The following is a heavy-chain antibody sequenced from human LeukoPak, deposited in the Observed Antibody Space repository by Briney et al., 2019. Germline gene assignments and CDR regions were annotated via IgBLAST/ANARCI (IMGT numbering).Heavy chain of an antibody. CDR3: YGANAEH. D-gene: IGHD4-23*01. CDR2: INTDGRST. Sequence: QPGGSLRLSCAASGFTFSSYWMHWVRPVPGKGLVWVSGINTDGRSTSYADSVKGRFTISRDNAKNTLYLQMNSLRAEDTAVYYCYGANAEHWGQGTLVTVSS. V-gene: IGHV3-74*01. CDR1: GFTFSSYW. J-gene: IGHJ1*01.